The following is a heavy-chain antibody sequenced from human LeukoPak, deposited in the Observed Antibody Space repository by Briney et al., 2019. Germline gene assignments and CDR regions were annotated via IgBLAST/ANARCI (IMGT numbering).Heavy chain of an antibody. CDR1: GFTFSSYW. CDR3: AKVRVGRWLQYYYYGMDV. D-gene: IGHD5-12*01. J-gene: IGHJ6*02. Sequence: PGGSLRLSCAASGFTFSSYWMTWVRQAPGKGLEWVAVISYDGSNKYYADSVKGRFTISRDNSKNTLYLQMNSLRAEDTAVYYCAKVRVGRWLQYYYYGMDVWGQGTTVTVSS. CDR2: ISYDGSNK. V-gene: IGHV3-30*18.